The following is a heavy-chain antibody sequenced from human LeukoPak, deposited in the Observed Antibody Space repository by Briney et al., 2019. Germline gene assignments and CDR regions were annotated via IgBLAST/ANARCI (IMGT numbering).Heavy chain of an antibody. Sequence: GGSLRLSCAASGFTFSSYAMYWVRQAPGKGLEYVSAISSNGGSTYYANSVKGRFTISRDNSKNTLYLQMGSLRAEDMAVYYCARDSRITMIVVVIHYWGQGTLVTVSS. D-gene: IGHD3-22*01. CDR1: GFTFSSYA. V-gene: IGHV3-64*01. CDR2: ISSNGGST. CDR3: ARDSRITMIVVVIHY. J-gene: IGHJ4*02.